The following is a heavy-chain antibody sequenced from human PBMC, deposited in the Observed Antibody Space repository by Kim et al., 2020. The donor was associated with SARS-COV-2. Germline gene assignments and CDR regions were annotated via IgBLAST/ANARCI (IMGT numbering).Heavy chain of an antibody. J-gene: IGHJ6*02. CDR3: ARRPYSNYGMDV. V-gene: IGHV5-10-1*01. D-gene: IGHD4-4*01. Sequence: NYSPSFQGHVTISADKSISTAYLQWSSLKASDTAMYYCARRPYSNYGMDVWGQGTTVTVSS.